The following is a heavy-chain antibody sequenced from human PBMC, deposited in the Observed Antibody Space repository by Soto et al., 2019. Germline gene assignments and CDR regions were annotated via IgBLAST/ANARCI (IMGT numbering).Heavy chain of an antibody. CDR3: ARNMYSSDYFVKWFEP. D-gene: IGHD6-19*01. J-gene: IGHJ5*02. CDR1: GFSFSSYA. V-gene: IGHV3-30-3*01. CDR2: ISHDGINK. Sequence: QVRLVESGGGVVQPVRSLRLSCTAAGFSFSSYAMYWFRQPPGKGLEWVAVISHDGINKHYADSGKGRVTVSRDNSNHSLDLQLNSLRGEDTAMYYCARNMYSSDYFVKWFEPWGQGTLVTVSS.